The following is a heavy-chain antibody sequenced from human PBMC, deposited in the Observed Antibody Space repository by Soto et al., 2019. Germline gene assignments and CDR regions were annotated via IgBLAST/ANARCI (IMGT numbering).Heavy chain of an antibody. CDR3: ASHPGRIRSSLDY. CDR1: GGTFSSYA. J-gene: IGHJ4*02. Sequence: VASVKVSGKASGGTFSSYAISWVRHAPGQGLEWMGGIIPIFGTANYAQKFQGRVTITADESTSTAYMELSSLRSEDTAVYYCASHPGRIRSSLDYWGQGTLVTVSS. CDR2: IIPIFGTA. D-gene: IGHD4-17*01. V-gene: IGHV1-69*13.